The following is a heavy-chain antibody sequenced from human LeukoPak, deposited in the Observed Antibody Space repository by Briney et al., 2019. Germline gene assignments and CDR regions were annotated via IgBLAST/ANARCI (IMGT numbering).Heavy chain of an antibody. Sequence: SETLSLTCAVYGGSFSGYYWSWIRQPPGKGLEWIGEINHSGSTNYNPSLKSRVTISVDTSKNQFSLKLSSVTAADTAVYYCARSRGYCSGGSCYPLDYWGQGTKVTVSS. J-gene: IGHJ4*02. CDR1: GGSFSGYY. CDR2: INHSGST. D-gene: IGHD2-15*01. CDR3: ARSRGYCSGGSCYPLDY. V-gene: IGHV4-34*01.